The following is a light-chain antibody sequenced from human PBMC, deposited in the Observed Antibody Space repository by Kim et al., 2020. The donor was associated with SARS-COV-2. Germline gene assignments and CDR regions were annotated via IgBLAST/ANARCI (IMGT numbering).Light chain of an antibody. CDR1: RGHSGDA. V-gene: IGLV4-69*01. Sequence: ASVQPTCTLGRGHSGDAIAGHQQQAGKGPGYLMKLHSDGSLTKGDGIPDRFSGSTSGAERYLTISSLQSEDAADYYCQTWGTGIPFFGGGTQLTVL. J-gene: IGLJ2*01. CDR3: QTWGTGIPF. CDR2: LHSDGSL.